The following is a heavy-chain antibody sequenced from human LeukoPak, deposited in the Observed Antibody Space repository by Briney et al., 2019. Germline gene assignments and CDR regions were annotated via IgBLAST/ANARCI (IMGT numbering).Heavy chain of an antibody. CDR2: IYTSGST. J-gene: IGHJ4*02. CDR1: GGSISSYY. CDR3: ARSSSSWYPLDFDY. Sequence: PSETLSLTCTVSGGSISSYYWSWIRQPAGKGLEWIGRIYTSGSTNYNPSLKSRVTMSVDTSKNQFSLKLSSVTAADMAVYYCARSSSSWYPLDFDYWGQGTLVTVSS. D-gene: IGHD6-13*01. V-gene: IGHV4-4*07.